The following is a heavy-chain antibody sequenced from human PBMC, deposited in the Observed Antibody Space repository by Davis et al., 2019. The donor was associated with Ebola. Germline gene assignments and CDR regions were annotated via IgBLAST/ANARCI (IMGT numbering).Heavy chain of an antibody. J-gene: IGHJ3*02. Sequence: PGGSLRLSCAASAFTFSNYWMYWVRQAPGKGLEWVANIKQDGTEKFYLDSVKGRFTISRDNAKNSLYLQMDSLRAEDTAVYYCVRYVGYCVTTTCGGLGAFDIWGQGTLVTVSS. CDR1: AFTFSNYW. D-gene: IGHD2-2*01. CDR2: IKQDGTEK. V-gene: IGHV3-7*03. CDR3: VRYVGYCVTTTCGGLGAFDI.